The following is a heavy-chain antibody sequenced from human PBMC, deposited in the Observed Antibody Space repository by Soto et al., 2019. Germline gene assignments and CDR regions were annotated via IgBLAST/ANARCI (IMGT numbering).Heavy chain of an antibody. CDR2: IWYDGSNK. V-gene: IGHV3-33*08. CDR3: ARDRGRYQLLYNWFDP. CDR1: GFTFSSYG. Sequence: GESLKISCAASGFTFSSYGMHWVRQAPGKGLEWVAVIWYDGSNKYYADSVKGRFTISRDNSKNTLYLQMNSLRAEDTAVYYCARDRGRYQLLYNWFDPWGQGTLVTVSS. D-gene: IGHD2-2*01. J-gene: IGHJ5*02.